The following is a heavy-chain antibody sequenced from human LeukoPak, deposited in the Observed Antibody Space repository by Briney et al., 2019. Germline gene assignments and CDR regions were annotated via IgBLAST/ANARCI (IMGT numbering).Heavy chain of an antibody. V-gene: IGHV4-4*07. CDR2: IYTSGST. D-gene: IGHD7-27*01. Sequence: SETLSLTCTVSGGSISSYYWSWIRPPAGKGLEWIGRIYTSGSTNYNPSLKSRVTMSVDTSKNQFSLKLSSVTAADTAVYYCARDMGTRRYYYYMDVWGKGTTVTVSS. J-gene: IGHJ6*03. CDR1: GGSISSYY. CDR3: ARDMGTRRYYYYMDV.